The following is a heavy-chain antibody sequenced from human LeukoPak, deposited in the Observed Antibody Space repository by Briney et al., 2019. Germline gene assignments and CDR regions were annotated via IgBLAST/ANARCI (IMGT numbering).Heavy chain of an antibody. Sequence: GGSLRLSCAASGFTFSTYSMNWVRQAPGKGLEWVSSISTSSSYIYYADSVKGRFTISRDNAKNSLYLQMHRLRAEDTAVYYCASEYSSSSNYYGLDVWGQGTTVTVSS. D-gene: IGHD6-6*01. J-gene: IGHJ6*02. CDR2: ISTSSSYI. CDR1: GFTFSTYS. CDR3: ASEYSSSSNYYGLDV. V-gene: IGHV3-21*01.